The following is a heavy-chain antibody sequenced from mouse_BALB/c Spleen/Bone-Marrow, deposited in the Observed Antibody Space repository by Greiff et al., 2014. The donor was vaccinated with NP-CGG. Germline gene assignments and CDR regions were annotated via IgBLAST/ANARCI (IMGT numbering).Heavy chain of an antibody. CDR2: ILPGSGST. J-gene: IGHJ3*01. CDR1: GYTFSSYW. V-gene: IGHV1-9*01. D-gene: IGHD4-1*01. Sequence: QVQLQQSGAELMKPGASVKISCKATGYTFSSYWIEWVKQRPGHGLEWIGEILPGSGSTNYNEKFKGKATFTADTSSNTAYMQLSSLTSEYPAVYYCARDWDPFAYWGQGTLVTVSA. CDR3: ARDWDPFAY.